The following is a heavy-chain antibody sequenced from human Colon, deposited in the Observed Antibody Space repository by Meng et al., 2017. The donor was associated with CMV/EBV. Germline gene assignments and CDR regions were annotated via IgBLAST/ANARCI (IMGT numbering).Heavy chain of an antibody. CDR3: ARDPQRPDYYDSLVYGMDV. CDR1: GGSIRRSLDY. CDR2: IDYAGSS. J-gene: IGHJ6*02. Sequence: GSLRLSCTVSGGSIRRSLDYWGWVRQPPGRGLEWIGNIDYAGSSSYHSSLESRVTMSVDTSRNQFSLNLRSVTAADTAVYYCARDPQRPDYYDSLVYGMDVWGQGTTVTVSS. D-gene: IGHD3-22*01. V-gene: IGHV4-39*07.